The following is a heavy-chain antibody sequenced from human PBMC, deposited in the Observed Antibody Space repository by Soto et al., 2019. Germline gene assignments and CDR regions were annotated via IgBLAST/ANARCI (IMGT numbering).Heavy chain of an antibody. J-gene: IGHJ4*02. V-gene: IGHV4-31*03. D-gene: IGHD2-2*01. CDR3: ARLDCSSTNCYLAP. CDR2: IYYSGST. Sequence: SETLSLTCTVSGGSISSGCYYWSWIRQHPGKGLEWIGYIYYSGSTYYNPSLKSRVTISVDTSKNQFSLKLSSVTAADTAVYYCARLDCSSTNCYLAPWGQGTLVTVSS. CDR1: GGSISSGCYY.